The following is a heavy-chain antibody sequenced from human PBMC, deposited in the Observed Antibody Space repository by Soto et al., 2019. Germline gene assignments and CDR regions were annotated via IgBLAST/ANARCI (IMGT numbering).Heavy chain of an antibody. D-gene: IGHD3-22*01. J-gene: IGHJ6*02. Sequence: EVQLVESGGGLVQPGGSLRLSCAVSGFTFSDHYMDWVRQAPGKGLEWVGRTRNKDHSYTTEYAASVKGRFTISRDDSKNSLHLQMNSLKTEDTAVYYCVRSWLSGLGGMDVWGQGTTVTVSS. CDR1: GFTFSDHY. V-gene: IGHV3-72*01. CDR2: TRNKDHSYTT. CDR3: VRSWLSGLGGMDV.